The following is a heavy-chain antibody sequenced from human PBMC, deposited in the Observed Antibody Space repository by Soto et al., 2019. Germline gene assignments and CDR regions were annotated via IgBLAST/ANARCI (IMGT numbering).Heavy chain of an antibody. D-gene: IGHD3-22*01. CDR3: ARIELGGYRFYYYQYGMYV. CDR1: GFSLSNARMG. Sequence: SGPTLVNPTETLTLTCTVSGFSLSNARMGVSWIRQPPGKALEWLAHIFSNDEKSYSTSTSLKSRLTISKDTSKSQVVLTMTNMDPVDTATYYCARIELGGYRFYYYQYGMYVWGQGT. V-gene: IGHV2-26*01. J-gene: IGHJ6*02. CDR2: IFSNDEK.